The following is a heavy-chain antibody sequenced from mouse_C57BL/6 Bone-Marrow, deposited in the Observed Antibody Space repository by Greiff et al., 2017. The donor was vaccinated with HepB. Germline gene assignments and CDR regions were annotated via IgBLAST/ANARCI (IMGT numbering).Heavy chain of an antibody. CDR2: ILPGSGST. CDR3: ARMRYYAREGNALDN. CDR1: GYTFTGYW. V-gene: IGHV1-9*01. J-gene: IGHJ4*01. D-gene: IGHD1-1*02. Sequence: VQLQQSGAELMKPGASVKLSCKATGYTFTGYWIEWVKQRPGHGLEWIGEILPGSGSTNYNEKFKGKATFTVETSSNTAYMQLSSLTTEDSAIYYGARMRYYAREGNALDNWGQGTSVTVSS.